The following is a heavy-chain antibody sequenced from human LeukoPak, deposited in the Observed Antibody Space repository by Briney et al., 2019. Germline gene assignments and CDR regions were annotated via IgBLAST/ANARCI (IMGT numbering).Heavy chain of an antibody. Sequence: GGSLRLSCAASGFTFSSYWMSWVRQAPGKGLEWVANIKQDGSEKYYVDSAKGRFTISRDNAKNSLYLQMNSLRAEDTAVYYCAREGYCSSTSCRYLYYYYYYYMDVWGKGTTVTVSS. V-gene: IGHV3-7*01. CDR1: GFTFSSYW. J-gene: IGHJ6*03. D-gene: IGHD2-2*01. CDR3: AREGYCSSTSCRYLYYYYYYYMDV. CDR2: IKQDGSEK.